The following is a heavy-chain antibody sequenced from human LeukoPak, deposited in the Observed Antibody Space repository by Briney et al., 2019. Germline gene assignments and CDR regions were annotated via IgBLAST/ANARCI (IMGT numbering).Heavy chain of an antibody. J-gene: IGHJ6*02. CDR1: GFTFSSYS. V-gene: IGHV3-21*01. CDR3: ARDITMVRGVSYGMDV. CDR2: ISSSSSYI. D-gene: IGHD3-10*01. Sequence: KSGGSLRLSCAASGFTFSSYSMNWVRQAPGKGLEWVSSISSSSSYIYYADSVKGRFTISRDNAKNSLYLQMNSLRAEDTAVYYCARDITMVRGVSYGMDVWGQGTTVTVS.